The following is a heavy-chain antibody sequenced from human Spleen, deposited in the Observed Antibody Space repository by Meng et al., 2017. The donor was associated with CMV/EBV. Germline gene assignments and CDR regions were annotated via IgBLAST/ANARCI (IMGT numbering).Heavy chain of an antibody. CDR2: ISPSGST. D-gene: IGHD6-19*01. Sequence: LSLTFAVYGESLSGHFWTWIRQPPGEGREWIGEISPSGSTNSNPSLKSRVTISVDTSQDQFSLELSSVSAADTAVYYCASSTGWRDFWGQGTLVTVSS. J-gene: IGHJ4*02. CDR1: GESLSGHF. V-gene: IGHV4-34*01. CDR3: ASSTGWRDF.